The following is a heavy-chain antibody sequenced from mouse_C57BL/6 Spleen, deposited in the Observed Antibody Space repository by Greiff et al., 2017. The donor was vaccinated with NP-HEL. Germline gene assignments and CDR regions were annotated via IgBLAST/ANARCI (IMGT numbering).Heavy chain of an antibody. CDR1: GYSFTDYN. CDR3: AREGNYYGSSYDGYAMDY. V-gene: IGHV1-39*01. CDR2: INPNYGTT. D-gene: IGHD1-1*01. J-gene: IGHJ4*01. Sequence: LVESGPELVKPGASVKISCKASGYSFTDYNMNWVKQSNGKSLEWIGVINPNYGTTSYNQKFKGKATLTVDQSSSTAYMQLNSLTSEDSAVYYCAREGNYYGSSYDGYAMDYWGQGTSVTVSS.